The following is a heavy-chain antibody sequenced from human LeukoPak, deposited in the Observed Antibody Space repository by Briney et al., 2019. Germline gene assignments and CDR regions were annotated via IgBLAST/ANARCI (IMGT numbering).Heavy chain of an antibody. CDR1: GGSISSYY. CDR3: ARDRLDSSGYYRYDAFDI. CDR2: IYYSGST. D-gene: IGHD3-22*01. V-gene: IGHV4-59*01. Sequence: SETLSLTCTVSGGSISSYYWSWIRQPPGKGLEWIGYIYYSGSTNYNPSLKSRVTISVDTSKNQFSLKLSSVTAADTAVYYCARDRLDSSGYYRYDAFDIWGPGTMVTVSS. J-gene: IGHJ3*02.